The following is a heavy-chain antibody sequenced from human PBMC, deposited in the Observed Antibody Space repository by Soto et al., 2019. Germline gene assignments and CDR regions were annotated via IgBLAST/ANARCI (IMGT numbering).Heavy chain of an antibody. Sequence: PGGSLRLSCAASGFTFDDYAMHWVRQAPGKGLEWVSGISWNSGSIGYADSVKGRFTISRDNAKNSLYLQMNSLRAEDTALYYCAKESESGAFDIWGQGTMVTVSS. V-gene: IGHV3-9*01. CDR3: AKESESGAFDI. CDR1: GFTFDDYA. CDR2: ISWNSGSI. J-gene: IGHJ3*02.